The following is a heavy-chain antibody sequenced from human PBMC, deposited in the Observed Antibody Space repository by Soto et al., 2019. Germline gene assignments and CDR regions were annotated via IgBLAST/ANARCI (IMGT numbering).Heavy chain of an antibody. V-gene: IGHV1-18*01. CDR1: GYTFTSYG. CDR2: ISAYNGNT. D-gene: IGHD3-9*01. Sequence: ASVKVSCKASGYTFTSYGISWVRQAPGQGLEWMGWISAYNGNTNYAQKLQGRVTMTTDTSTSTAYMGLSSLRSEDTAVYYCATDHADILTGYGGVYYYYGMDVWGQGTTVTVSS. J-gene: IGHJ6*02. CDR3: ATDHADILTGYGGVYYYYGMDV.